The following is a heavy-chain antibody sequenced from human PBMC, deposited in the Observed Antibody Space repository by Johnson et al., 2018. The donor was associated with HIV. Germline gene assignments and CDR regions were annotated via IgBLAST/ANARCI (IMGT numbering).Heavy chain of an antibody. CDR1: GFTFSDYY. Sequence: QVQLVESGGGLVKPGGSLRLSCAASGFTFSDYYMSWIRQAPGKGLEWVSYISSSGSTIYYADSVKGRFTISRDNAKSSLYLQMNSLRAEDTALYYCAKDRLAAAGTGLVAFDIWGQGTMVTVSS. CDR3: AKDRLAAAGTGLVAFDI. V-gene: IGHV3-11*01. CDR2: ISSSGSTI. J-gene: IGHJ3*02. D-gene: IGHD6-13*01.